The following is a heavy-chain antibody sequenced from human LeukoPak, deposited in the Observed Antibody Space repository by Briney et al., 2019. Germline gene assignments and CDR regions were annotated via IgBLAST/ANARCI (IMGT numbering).Heavy chain of an antibody. D-gene: IGHD6-13*01. CDR2: IYYSGST. CDR1: GGSISSSSYY. J-gene: IGHJ4*02. CDR3: ATLSKIAAASTD. Sequence: SETLSLTCTVSGGSISSSSYYWGWIRQPPGTGLEWIGSIYYSGSTYYNPSLKSRVTISVDTSKNQFSLKLSSVTAADTAVYYCATLSKIAAASTDWGQGTLVTVSS. V-gene: IGHV4-39*01.